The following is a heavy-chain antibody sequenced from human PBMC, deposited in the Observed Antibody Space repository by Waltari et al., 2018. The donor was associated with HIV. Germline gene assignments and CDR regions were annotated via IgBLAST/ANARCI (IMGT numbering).Heavy chain of an antibody. D-gene: IGHD1-26*01. CDR1: GGSVSRGGSY. CDR2: NYYDGSGTA. Sequence: QVQLQESGPGLVKPSQTLSLTCNVSGGSVSRGGSYCTWIRPHPGKGPEWLGYNYYDGSGTAYYHPSLKSRAAISVDTSTNRFALRLRSMTAADTAVDYCARGMRHLTKVGSTYYFDFWGQGTLVTVSS. V-gene: IGHV4-31*03. CDR3: ARGMRHLTKVGSTYYFDF. J-gene: IGHJ4*02.